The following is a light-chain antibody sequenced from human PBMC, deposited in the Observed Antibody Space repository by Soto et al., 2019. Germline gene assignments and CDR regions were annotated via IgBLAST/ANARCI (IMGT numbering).Light chain of an antibody. Sequence: EIVLTQSPATLSLSPGERATLSCRAGQGVTTNFAWYQQKSGQSPRLLIYDVSIRATGVPARFSGTGSETDFTLTISGLQSEDSAVYFCQQYNNWPFSFGQGHDWRL. J-gene: IGKJ5*01. CDR2: DVS. CDR3: QQYNNWPFS. V-gene: IGKV3-15*01. CDR1: QGVTTN.